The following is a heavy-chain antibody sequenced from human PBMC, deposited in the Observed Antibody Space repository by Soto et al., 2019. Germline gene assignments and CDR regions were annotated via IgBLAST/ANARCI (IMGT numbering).Heavy chain of an antibody. Sequence: QVQLVQSGAEVKKPGSSVKVSCKASGGTFSSYAISWVRQAPGQGLEWMGGIIPIFGTANYAQKFQGRVTITPEDSTAKAYRELSSLSSKDPAVYYCGGGFGGVTAIPMSLRYWGQGTLVTVSS. CDR2: IIPIFGTA. D-gene: IGHD2-21*02. J-gene: IGHJ4*02. CDR3: GGGFGGVTAIPMSLRY. CDR1: GGTFSSYA. V-gene: IGHV1-69*01.